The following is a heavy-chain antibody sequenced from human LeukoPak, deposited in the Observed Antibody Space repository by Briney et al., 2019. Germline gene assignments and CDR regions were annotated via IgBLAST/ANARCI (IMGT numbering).Heavy chain of an antibody. CDR1: GGSFSGYY. CDR3: AAAASGSSADY. V-gene: IGHV4-34*01. D-gene: IGHD1-26*01. CDR2: INHSGST. Sequence: PSETLSLTCAVYGGSFSGYYWSWIRQPPGKGLEWIGEINHSGSTNYNPSLKSRVTISVDTSKNQFSLKLSSVTAADTAVYYCAAAASGSSADYWGQGTLVTVSS. J-gene: IGHJ4*02.